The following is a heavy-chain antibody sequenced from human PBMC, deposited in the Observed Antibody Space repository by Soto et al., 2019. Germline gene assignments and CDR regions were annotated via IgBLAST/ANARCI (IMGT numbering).Heavy chain of an antibody. CDR1: GYTFTSYG. J-gene: IGHJ3*02. Sequence: QVQLVQSGAEVKKPGASVKVSCKASGYTFTSYGISWVRQAPGQGLEWMGWISAYNGTNNYAQKVQGRVTMSTDTTTSTAYMELRSLRCDDTAVYYCARTVGAAYAFDIWGQGTMVTVSS. D-gene: IGHD1-26*01. CDR3: ARTVGAAYAFDI. V-gene: IGHV1-18*01. CDR2: ISAYNGTN.